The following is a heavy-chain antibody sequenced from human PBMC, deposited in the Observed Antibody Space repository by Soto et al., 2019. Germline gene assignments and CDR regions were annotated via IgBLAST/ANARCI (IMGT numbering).Heavy chain of an antibody. CDR1: GGSISSYY. D-gene: IGHD3-22*01. CDR2: IYYSGST. V-gene: IGHV4-59*01. CDR3: ARDHGAEVVSTHDAFDI. Sequence: QVQLQESGPGLVKPSETLSLTCTVSGGSISSYYWSWIRQPPGKGLEWIGYIYYSGSTNYNPSLRRRVTISVDTSRNQCSLKLSSVTAADTAVYYCARDHGAEVVSTHDAFDIWGQGTMVTVSS. J-gene: IGHJ3*02.